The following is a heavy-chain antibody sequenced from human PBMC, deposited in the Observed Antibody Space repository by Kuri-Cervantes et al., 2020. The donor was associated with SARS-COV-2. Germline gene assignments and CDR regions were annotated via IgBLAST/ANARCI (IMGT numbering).Heavy chain of an antibody. V-gene: IGHV3-7*01. CDR2: IKQDGSEK. Sequence: GESLKISCAASGFSKFTFTDAWMSWVRQAPGKGLEWVANIKQDGSEKYYVDSVKGRFTISRDNAKNSLYLQMNSLRAEDTAVYYCTTLIDYWGQGALVTVSS. J-gene: IGHJ4*02. CDR3: TTLIDY. CDR1: GFSKFTFTDAW.